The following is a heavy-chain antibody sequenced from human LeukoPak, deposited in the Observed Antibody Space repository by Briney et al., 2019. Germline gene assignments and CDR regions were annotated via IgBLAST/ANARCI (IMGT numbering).Heavy chain of an antibody. V-gene: IGHV3-74*01. CDR3: ARDLDYKLDY. Sequence: GGSLRLSCAASGFTFSSYLMHWVRQAPGEVPVWVSRINTDGSTTNYADSVKGRFTISRDNAKNTLYLQMNSLRVEDTAVYYCARDLDYKLDYWGQGTLVTVSS. D-gene: IGHD4/OR15-4a*01. J-gene: IGHJ4*02. CDR2: INTDGSTT. CDR1: GFTFSSYL.